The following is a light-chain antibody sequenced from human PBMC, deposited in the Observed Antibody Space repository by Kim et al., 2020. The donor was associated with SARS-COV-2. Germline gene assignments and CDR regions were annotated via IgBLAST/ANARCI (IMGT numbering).Light chain of an antibody. J-gene: IGKJ1*01. CDR3: QQRSTWPRP. CDR2: DTF. CDR1: QSVSRF. Sequence: LSPGESATLSCRASQSVSRFLAVFQQKPGQAPRLLIYDTFNRVSGIPARFIGSGSGTDFTLTISSLEPEDFAVYYCQQRSTWPRPFGQGTKVDIK. V-gene: IGKV3-11*01.